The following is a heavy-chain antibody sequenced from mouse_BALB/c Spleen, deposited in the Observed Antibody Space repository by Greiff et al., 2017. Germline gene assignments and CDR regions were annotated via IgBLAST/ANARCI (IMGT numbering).Heavy chain of an antibody. CDR3: ARGGGLRRDWYFDV. CDR2: ISSGGST. Sequence: VKLVESGGGLVKPGGSLKLSCAASGFTFSSYAMSWVRQTPEKRLEWVASISSGGSTYYPDSVKGRFTISRDNARNILYLQMSSLRSEDTAMYYCARGGGLRRDWYFDVWGAGTTVTVSA. D-gene: IGHD2-2*01. J-gene: IGHJ1*01. V-gene: IGHV5-6-5*01. CDR1: GFTFSSYA.